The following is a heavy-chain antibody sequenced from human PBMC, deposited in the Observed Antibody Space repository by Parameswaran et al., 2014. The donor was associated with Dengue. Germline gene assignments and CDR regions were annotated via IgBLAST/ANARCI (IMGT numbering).Heavy chain of an antibody. CDR3: ARDPFGGGDLNFFDP. V-gene: IGHV3-21*01. J-gene: IGHJ5*02. CDR2: IRSGDPST. D-gene: IGHD2-21*02. Sequence: VRQMPGKGLEWVASIRSGDPSTFYPDSVKGRFFISRDIAKNSLHLQMNNLRVEDTAVYSCARDPFGGGDLNFFDPWGLGTLVTVSS.